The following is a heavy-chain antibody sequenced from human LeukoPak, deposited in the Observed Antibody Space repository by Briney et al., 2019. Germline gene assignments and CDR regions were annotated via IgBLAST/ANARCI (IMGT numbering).Heavy chain of an antibody. CDR2: IKQDGSEK. CDR1: GFTFSSYW. Sequence: PGGSLRLSCAASGFTFSSYWMSWVRQAPGKGLEWVANIKQDGSEKYYVDSVKGRFTISRDNAKNSLYLQMNSLRAEDTAVYYCARPYYYDSSGAVPYYFDYWGQGTLVTVSS. V-gene: IGHV3-7*03. CDR3: ARPYYYDSSGAVPYYFDY. J-gene: IGHJ4*02. D-gene: IGHD3-22*01.